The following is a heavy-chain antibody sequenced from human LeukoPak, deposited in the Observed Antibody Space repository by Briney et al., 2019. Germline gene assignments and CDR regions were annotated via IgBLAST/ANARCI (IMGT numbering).Heavy chain of an antibody. V-gene: IGHV4-39*07. CDR3: AVDKAAVTWDWFDP. CDR2: IYYSGST. J-gene: IGHJ5*02. D-gene: IGHD5-18*01. CDR1: DGSISRNKFY. Sequence: SETLSLTCSVSDGSISRNKFYWGWIRQPPGKGLEWIGSIYYSGSTYYNPSLKSRFTISADTSKNQFSLNLNSVTAADTAVYYCAVDKAAVTWDWFDPWGQGIPVIVSS.